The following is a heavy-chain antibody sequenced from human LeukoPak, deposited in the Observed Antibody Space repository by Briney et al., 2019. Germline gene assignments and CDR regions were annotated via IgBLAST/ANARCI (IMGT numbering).Heavy chain of an antibody. D-gene: IGHD1-26*01. J-gene: IGHJ4*02. CDR2: INPNSGGT. CDR1: GYTFTSYY. V-gene: IGHV1-2*02. Sequence: ASVKVSCKASGYTFTSYYMHWVRQAPGQGLEWMGWINPNSGGTNYAQKFQGRVTMTRDTSISTAYMELSRLRSDDTAVYYCARVGSRIVGATKILDYWGQGTLVTVSS. CDR3: ARVGSRIVGATKILDY.